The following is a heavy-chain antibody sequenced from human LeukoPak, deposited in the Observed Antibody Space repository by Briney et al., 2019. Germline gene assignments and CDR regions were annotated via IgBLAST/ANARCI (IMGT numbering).Heavy chain of an antibody. CDR2: IYYSGST. J-gene: IGHJ6*03. CDR1: GGSISSYY. CDR3: ARGQKQWLAFYYYYYYMDV. V-gene: IGHV4-59*12. D-gene: IGHD6-19*01. Sequence: PSETLSLTCTVSGGSISSYYWSWLRQPPGKGLEWIGYIYYSGSTNYNPSLKSRVTISVDTSKNQFSLKLSSVTAADTAVYYCARGQKQWLAFYYYYYYMDVWGKGTTVTVSS.